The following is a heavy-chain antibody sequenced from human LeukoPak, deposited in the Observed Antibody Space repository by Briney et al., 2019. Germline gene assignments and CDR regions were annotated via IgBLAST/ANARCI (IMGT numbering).Heavy chain of an antibody. D-gene: IGHD2-8*02. Sequence: GGSLRLSCAASGFTFSSSAMRWVRQAPGKGLEWGSVISSSGDYTFYADSVQGRFTLSRDNHKDTVFLQMNSLRADDTAIYHCAKLGADIVLAPAALYYFHYWGQGTMVTVSS. CDR3: AKLGADIVLAPAALYYFHY. CDR2: ISSSGDYT. CDR1: GFTFSSSA. J-gene: IGHJ4*02. V-gene: IGHV3-23*01.